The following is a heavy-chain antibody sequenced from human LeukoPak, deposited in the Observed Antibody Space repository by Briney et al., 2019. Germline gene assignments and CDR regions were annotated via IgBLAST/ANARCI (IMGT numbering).Heavy chain of an antibody. CDR3: ARDTLLGVVISPEYYMEV. Sequence: GGSLRLSCAASGFTFSSYWMSWVRQAPGKGLEWEANIKQDGSEKYYVDSVKGRFTISRDNAKNSLYLQMNSLRAEDTAVYYCARDTLLGVVISPEYYMEVWGKGTTVTVSS. J-gene: IGHJ6*03. V-gene: IGHV3-7*01. CDR1: GFTFSSYW. D-gene: IGHD3-3*01. CDR2: IKQDGSEK.